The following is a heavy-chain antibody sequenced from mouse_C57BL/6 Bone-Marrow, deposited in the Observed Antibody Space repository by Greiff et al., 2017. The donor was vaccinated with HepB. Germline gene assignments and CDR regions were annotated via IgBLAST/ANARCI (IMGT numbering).Heavy chain of an antibody. CDR1: GFSLTSYG. J-gene: IGHJ4*01. CDR3: ARKPEGYYAMDY. Sequence: VQLQQSGPGLVQPSQSLSITCTVSGFSLTSYGVHWVRQSPGKGLEWLGVIWSGGSTDYNAAFISRLSISKDNSKSQVFFKMNSLQADDTAIYYCARKPEGYYAMDYWGQGTSVTVSS. V-gene: IGHV2-2*01. CDR2: IWSGGST.